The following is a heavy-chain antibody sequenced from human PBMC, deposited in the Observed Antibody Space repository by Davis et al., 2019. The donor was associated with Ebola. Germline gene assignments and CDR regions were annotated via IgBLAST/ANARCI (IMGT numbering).Heavy chain of an antibody. V-gene: IGHV1-69*10. CDR2: LIPLLGTA. CDR1: RGTFSSYA. J-gene: IGHJ4*02. Sequence: SVPVSCMTSRGTFSSYALHWVRQAPGQGLEGVGGLIPLLGTAKYAQKFQGRVSITADKSTGTAYMELSSLRSEDTAIYYCARGGYYDTSGYYSFEYWGQGTLVTVSS. D-gene: IGHD3-22*01. CDR3: ARGGYYDTSGYYSFEY.